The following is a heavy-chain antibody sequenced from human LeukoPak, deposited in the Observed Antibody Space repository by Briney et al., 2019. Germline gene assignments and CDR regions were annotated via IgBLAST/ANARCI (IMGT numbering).Heavy chain of an antibody. J-gene: IGHJ4*02. D-gene: IGHD3-9*01. V-gene: IGHV1-2*02. CDR1: GYTFTGYY. CDR3: ARLGNYDILTGFSDY. Sequence: GASVKVSCKASGYTFTGYYMHWVRQAPGQGLEWMGWINPNSGGTNYAQKFQGRVTMTRDTSISTAYMELGRLRSDDTAVYYCARLGNYDILTGFSDYWGQGTLVTVSS. CDR2: INPNSGGT.